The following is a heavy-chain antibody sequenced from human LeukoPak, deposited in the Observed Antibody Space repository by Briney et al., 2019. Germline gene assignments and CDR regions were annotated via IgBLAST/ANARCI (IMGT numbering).Heavy chain of an antibody. V-gene: IGHV1-2*02. D-gene: IGHD3-16*01. Sequence: GASVKVSCKASGYTFTRYYMHWVRQAPCQGVAWMGWINPNSGDTKYAQKFQGRVSMTRDTSISTAYMELSRLRSDDTAVYYCATQRGSYLWGTDFDYWGEGSLVTVSS. CDR3: ATQRGSYLWGTDFDY. CDR2: INPNSGDT. J-gene: IGHJ4*02. CDR1: GYTFTRYY.